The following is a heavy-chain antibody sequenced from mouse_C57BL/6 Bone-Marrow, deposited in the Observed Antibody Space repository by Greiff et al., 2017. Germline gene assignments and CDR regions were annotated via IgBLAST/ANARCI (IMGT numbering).Heavy chain of an antibody. D-gene: IGHD2-5*01. Sequence: QVQLQQSGPELVRPGASVKISCKASGYTFTGHWMQWVRQRPGQGLEWIGGIFPGSGSTYYNEKFKGKATLTVDTSSSTAYMQLSSLTSEDSAVYFCAREGSNYVYGGRGTAVTVTA. J-gene: IGHJ4*01. V-gene: IGHV1-56*01. CDR3: AREGSNYVY. CDR1: GYTFTGHW. CDR2: IFPGSGST.